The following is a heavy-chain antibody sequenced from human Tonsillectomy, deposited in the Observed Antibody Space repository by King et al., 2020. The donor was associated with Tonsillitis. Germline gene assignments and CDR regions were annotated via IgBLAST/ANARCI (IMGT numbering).Heavy chain of an antibody. Sequence: QLQESGPGLVKPSETLSLTCTVSGGSMTTYYWSWNRQPPGKGLEWIGYIYYSGNTIYNPSLKSRVTMSVDTSKNQFSLRLSSVTAADTAVYYCAREAGTSSGLDYWGQGALVTVSS. D-gene: IGHD6-19*01. CDR2: IYYSGNT. J-gene: IGHJ4*02. CDR1: GGSMTTYY. CDR3: AREAGTSSGLDY. V-gene: IGHV4-59*01.